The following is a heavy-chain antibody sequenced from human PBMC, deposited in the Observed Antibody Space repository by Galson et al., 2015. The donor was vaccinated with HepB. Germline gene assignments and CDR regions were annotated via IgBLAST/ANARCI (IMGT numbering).Heavy chain of an antibody. CDR3: PYFFGSGSFFLDV. J-gene: IGHJ4*02. Sequence: ETLSLTCGVIGGSFSDYYWSWVRQPPGKGPEWIGEINYSGRPKYNPSLKSRVTISVDTSKKQFSLKLSSVTAADTAVYYCPYFFGSGSFFLDVWGQGTLVTVSS. CDR1: GGSFSDYY. D-gene: IGHD3-10*01. V-gene: IGHV4-34*01. CDR2: INYSGRP.